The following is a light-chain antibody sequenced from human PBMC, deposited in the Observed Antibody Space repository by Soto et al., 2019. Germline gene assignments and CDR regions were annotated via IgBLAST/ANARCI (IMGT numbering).Light chain of an antibody. CDR3: QQRSSWMWA. Sequence: EVVLTQSPGTLSLSPGGRATLSCRASQSVSSSFLAWYQQKPGQAPRLLIYGASSRATGIPDRFSGSGSGTDFTLTINRLEPEDFAVYYCQQRSSWMWAFGQGTRVEVK. CDR2: GAS. CDR1: QSVSSSF. J-gene: IGKJ1*01. V-gene: IGKV3D-20*02.